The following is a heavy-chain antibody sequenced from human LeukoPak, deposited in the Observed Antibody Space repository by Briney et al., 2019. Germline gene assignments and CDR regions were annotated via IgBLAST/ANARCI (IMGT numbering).Heavy chain of an antibody. Sequence: GGSLRLSCAASGFTFSSYAMHWVRQAPGKGLEWVAVISYDGSNKYYADSVKGRFTISRDNSKNTLYLQMNSLRAEDTAVYYCASPDIVVVPAENPLFDPWGQGTLVTVSS. CDR2: ISYDGSNK. CDR3: ASPDIVVVPAENPLFDP. D-gene: IGHD2-2*01. J-gene: IGHJ5*02. V-gene: IGHV3-30-3*01. CDR1: GFTFSSYA.